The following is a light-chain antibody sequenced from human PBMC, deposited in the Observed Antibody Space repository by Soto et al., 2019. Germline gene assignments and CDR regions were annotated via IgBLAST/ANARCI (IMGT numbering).Light chain of an antibody. Sequence: DIQMTQSPSSLSASVGDRVTITCRASQSISSYLNWYQQKPGKAPKLLIYAASSLQSGVPSRFRGSGSRTDFTLTISSLQPEDFATYYCQQSYSTLYTFGQWTKLEI. CDR3: QQSYSTLYT. CDR2: AAS. CDR1: QSISSY. V-gene: IGKV1-39*01. J-gene: IGKJ2*01.